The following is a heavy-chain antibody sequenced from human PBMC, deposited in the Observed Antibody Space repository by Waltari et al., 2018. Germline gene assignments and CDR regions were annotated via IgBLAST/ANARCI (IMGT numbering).Heavy chain of an antibody. CDR2: INLNRGGT. J-gene: IGHJ4*02. CDR1: GFTFTGYY. V-gene: IGHV1-2*02. Sequence: QVQLVQSGAEVKKPGASVKVSCKASGFTFTGYYMHWMRQAPGPGLAWMGGINLNRGGTNYAQTLQGRVTMTRDTSISTAYMELSSLRSDDTAVYYCGRDWNRSFDYWGQGTLVTVSS. D-gene: IGHD1-1*01. CDR3: GRDWNRSFDY.